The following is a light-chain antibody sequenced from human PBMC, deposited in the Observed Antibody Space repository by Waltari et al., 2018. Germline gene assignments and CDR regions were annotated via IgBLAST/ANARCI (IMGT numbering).Light chain of an antibody. CDR3: CSYAGSYPYVI. Sequence: QSALSQPRSVSGPPGLSVTVSCSGPNTDVGAYNYVSWYQRHPGEAPKLIIYDVTQRPSGVPDRFSGSKSGNTASLTISGLQAEDEAEYFCCSYAGSYPYVIFGGGTKLTVL. CDR2: DVT. J-gene: IGLJ2*01. V-gene: IGLV2-11*01. CDR1: NTDVGAYNY.